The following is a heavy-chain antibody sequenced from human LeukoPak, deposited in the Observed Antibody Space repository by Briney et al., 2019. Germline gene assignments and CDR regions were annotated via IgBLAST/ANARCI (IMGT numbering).Heavy chain of an antibody. Sequence: GGSLRLSCAASGFTFSSYSMNWVRQAPGKGLEWVSSISSSSSYIYYADSVKGRFTISRDNAKNSLYLQMNSLRAEDTAVYYCARDARLDAFDIWGQGTMVTVSS. J-gene: IGHJ3*02. V-gene: IGHV3-21*01. CDR3: ARDARLDAFDI. CDR1: GFTFSSYS. D-gene: IGHD6-6*01. CDR2: ISSSSSYI.